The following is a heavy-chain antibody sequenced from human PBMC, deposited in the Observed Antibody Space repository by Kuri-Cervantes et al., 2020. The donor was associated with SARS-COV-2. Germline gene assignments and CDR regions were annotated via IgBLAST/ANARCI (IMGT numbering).Heavy chain of an antibody. Sequence: GESLKISCAASGFTVSSNEMSWVRQAPGKGLEWVAFIRYDGSNKYYADSVKGRFTISRDNSKNTLYLQMNSLRAEDTAVYYCTTLIDYWGQGALVTVSS. J-gene: IGHJ4*02. CDR3: TTLIDY. CDR1: GFTVSSNE. V-gene: IGHV3-30*02. CDR2: IRYDGSNK.